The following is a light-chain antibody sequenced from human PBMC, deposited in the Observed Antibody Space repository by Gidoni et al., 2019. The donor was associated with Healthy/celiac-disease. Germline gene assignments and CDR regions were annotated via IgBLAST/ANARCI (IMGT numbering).Light chain of an antibody. Sequence: DIHTTQSPSSLSASVGDRVTITCRASQSISSYLNWYQQKPGKAPKLLIYAASSLQSGVPSRFSGSGSGTDFTLTISSLQPEDFATYYCQQSYSTLSLTFGGGTKVEIK. CDR2: AAS. J-gene: IGKJ4*01. V-gene: IGKV1-39*01. CDR1: QSISSY. CDR3: QQSYSTLSLT.